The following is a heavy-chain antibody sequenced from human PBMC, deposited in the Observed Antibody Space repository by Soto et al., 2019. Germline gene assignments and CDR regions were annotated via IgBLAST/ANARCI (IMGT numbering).Heavy chain of an antibody. CDR2: ISSIGST. J-gene: IGHJ6*02. V-gene: IGHV4-30-4*01. CDR1: GGSISSGDYF. Sequence: QVQLQESGPGLVKPSQTLSLSSTVSGGSISSGDYFWSWIRQSPGKGLEWIGYISSIGSTYYNPSLKSRVSVSRDTSRNQFSLKLSSVTTTDTAVYYCARGLVIRPYYYHGMDVWGHGTTVTVSS. D-gene: IGHD3-9*01. CDR3: ARGLVIRPYYYHGMDV.